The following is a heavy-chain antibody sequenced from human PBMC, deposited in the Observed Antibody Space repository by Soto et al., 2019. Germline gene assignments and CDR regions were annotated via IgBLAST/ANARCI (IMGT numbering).Heavy chain of an antibody. J-gene: IGHJ4*02. CDR2: INPNSGGT. CDR3: ARAHPGGYEHNFDY. D-gene: IGHD5-12*01. CDR1: GYTFTGYY. V-gene: IGHV1-2*04. Sequence: QVQLVQSGAEVKKPGASVKVSCKASGYTFTGYYMHWVRQAPGQGLEWMGWINPNSGGTNYAQKFQGWVTMTRDTSVSTAYMELSRLRSDDTAVYYCARAHPGGYEHNFDYWGQGTLVTVSS.